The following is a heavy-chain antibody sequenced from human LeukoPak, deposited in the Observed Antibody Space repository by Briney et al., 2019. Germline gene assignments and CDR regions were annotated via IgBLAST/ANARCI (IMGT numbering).Heavy chain of an antibody. CDR1: GFTFSSYA. V-gene: IGHV3-23*01. CDR2: FSGSGGNT. J-gene: IGHJ4*02. CDR3: AKSKPWTQWLALFDF. Sequence: PGGSLRLSCAASGFTFSSYALTWVRQAPGKGLEWVSSFSGSGGNTFYADSVKGRFTISRDDSKNTLYLQMNSLRAEDTAVYYCAKSKPWTQWLALFDFWDQGTLVTVSS. D-gene: IGHD6-19*01.